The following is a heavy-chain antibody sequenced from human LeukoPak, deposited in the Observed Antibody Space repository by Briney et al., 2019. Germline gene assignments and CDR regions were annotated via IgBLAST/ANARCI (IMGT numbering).Heavy chain of an antibody. D-gene: IGHD1-26*01. CDR1: GYTFTNYD. J-gene: IGHJ6*02. CDR3: ATQRWEKLHGSYYYDGMDV. Sequence: ASVKVSCKASGYTFTNYDINWVRQASGQGLEWGGWMNPNSGNAGFAQKFKGRITMTGDTTTNTAYMEVFSLTSDDTAIYYCATQRWEKLHGSYYYDGMDVWGQGTTVTVS. V-gene: IGHV1-8*02. CDR2: MNPNSGNA.